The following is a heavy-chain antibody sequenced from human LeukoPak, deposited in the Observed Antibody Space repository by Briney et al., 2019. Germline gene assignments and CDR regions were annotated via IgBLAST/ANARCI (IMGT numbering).Heavy chain of an antibody. CDR2: IYYSGST. CDR3: ARLMDYYGMDV. D-gene: IGHD2-8*01. Sequence: PSETLSLTCTVSGGSISSYYWSWIRQPPGKGLEWIGYIYYSGSTNYNPSLKSRVTISVDTSKNQFSLKLSSVTAADTAVYYCARLMDYYGMDVWGQGTTVTVYS. V-gene: IGHV4-59*01. J-gene: IGHJ6*02. CDR1: GGSISSYY.